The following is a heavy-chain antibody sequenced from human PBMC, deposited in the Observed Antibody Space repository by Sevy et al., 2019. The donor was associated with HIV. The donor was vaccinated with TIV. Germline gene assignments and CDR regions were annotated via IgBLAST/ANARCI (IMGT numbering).Heavy chain of an antibody. Sequence: GESLKISCAASGFTFSDHYVDWVRQAPGKGLEWVGRIRNRPNSYITEYAASVKGRFTISRDDSRNSVYLQMNSLKTQDSAVYYCVRGPNCGVGGCQQISPYCLDVWGKGATVTVSS. CDR2: IRNRPNSYIT. J-gene: IGHJ6*03. CDR1: GFTFSDHY. D-gene: IGHD2-15*01. V-gene: IGHV3-72*01. CDR3: VRGPNCGVGGCQQISPYCLDV.